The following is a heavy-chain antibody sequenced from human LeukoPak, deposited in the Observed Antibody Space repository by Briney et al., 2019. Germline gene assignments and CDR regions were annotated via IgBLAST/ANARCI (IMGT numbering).Heavy chain of an antibody. J-gene: IGHJ3*02. CDR1: GGSISSYY. CDR2: IYYGGST. D-gene: IGHD3-22*01. Sequence: SETLSLTCTVSGGSISSYYWSWIRQPPGKGLEWIGYIYYGGSTNYNPSLKSRVTISVDTSKNQFSLKLSSVTAADTAVYYCAREGSGYYYDAFDIWGQGTMVTVPS. CDR3: AREGSGYYYDAFDI. V-gene: IGHV4-59*01.